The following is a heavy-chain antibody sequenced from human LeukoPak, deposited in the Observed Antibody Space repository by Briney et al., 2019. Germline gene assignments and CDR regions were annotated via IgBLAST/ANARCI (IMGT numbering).Heavy chain of an antibody. D-gene: IGHD3-22*01. CDR2: SYYSGTT. Sequence: SETLSLTCTVSGGSLSGYYWSWIRQPPGKGLELIGYSYYSGTTNYNPSLRSRGIISVDTSKNQFSLKVRSVTTADTAVYYCARWTPYDDTGYYRFDSWGQGTLVTVSS. J-gene: IGHJ4*02. CDR1: GGSLSGYY. CDR3: ARWTPYDDTGYYRFDS. V-gene: IGHV4-59*01.